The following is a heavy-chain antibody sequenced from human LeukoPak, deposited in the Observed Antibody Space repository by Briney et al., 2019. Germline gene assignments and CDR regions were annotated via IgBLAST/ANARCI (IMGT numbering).Heavy chain of an antibody. D-gene: IGHD3-3*01. Sequence: GASVKVSSKASGYTFTSYDINWVRQATGQGLEWMGWMNPNSGKTGYAQKFQGRVTITRNNSIRTAYMQLSSLRYGDRAGHYCSRDQLENWFDPWGQGTLVTVSS. J-gene: IGHJ5*02. CDR3: SRDQLENWFDP. V-gene: IGHV1-8*01. CDR1: GYTFTSYD. CDR2: MNPNSGKT.